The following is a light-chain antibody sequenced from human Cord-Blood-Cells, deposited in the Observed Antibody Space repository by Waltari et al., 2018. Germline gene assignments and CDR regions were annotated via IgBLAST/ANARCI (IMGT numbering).Light chain of an antibody. CDR2: EDN. J-gene: IGLJ3*02. Sequence: NFMLTQPHSVSESPGKTVTISCNRSSGSISSNYLQGYPQRPGTSPTTVIYEDNQRPSGVPDLFSGSIDSSSNAASLTISGLKTEDEADYYCQSYDSSNWVFGGGTKLTVL. V-gene: IGLV6-57*01. CDR1: SGSISSNY. CDR3: QSYDSSNWV.